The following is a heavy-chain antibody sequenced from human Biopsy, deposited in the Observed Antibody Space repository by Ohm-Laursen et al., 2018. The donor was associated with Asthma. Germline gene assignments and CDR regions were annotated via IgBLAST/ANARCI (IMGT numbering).Heavy chain of an antibody. J-gene: IGHJ4*01. CDR1: GFMFRSFG. Sequence: SLRLSCAAAGFMFRSFGMHWVRQAPGKGLEWVSSISWNSGNIDYAVSVKGRFTISRDNAKNSLYLQMQSLRPEDTAFYYCAKSADYYDSTDYLDFWGRGTLVTVSS. V-gene: IGHV3-9*01. CDR3: AKSADYYDSTDYLDF. CDR2: ISWNSGNI. D-gene: IGHD3-22*01.